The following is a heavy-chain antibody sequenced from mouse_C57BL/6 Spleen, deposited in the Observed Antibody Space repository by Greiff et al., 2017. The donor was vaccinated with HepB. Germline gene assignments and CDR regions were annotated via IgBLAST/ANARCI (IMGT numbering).Heavy chain of an antibody. CDR3: ARGDDYADFDY. Sequence: EVKLLESGPGLVKPSQSLSLTCSVTGYSITSGYYWNWIRQFPGNKLEWMGYISYDGSNNYNPSLKNRISITRDTSKNQFFLKLNSVTTEDTATYYCARGDDYADFDYWGQGTTLTVSS. J-gene: IGHJ2*01. CDR1: GYSITSGYY. V-gene: IGHV3-6*01. D-gene: IGHD2-4*01. CDR2: ISYDGSN.